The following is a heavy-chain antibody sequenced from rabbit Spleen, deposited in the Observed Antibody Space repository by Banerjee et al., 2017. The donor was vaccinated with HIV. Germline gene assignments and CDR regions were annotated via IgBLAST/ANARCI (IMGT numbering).Heavy chain of an antibody. CDR2: IGTGSDTT. CDR3: ASGYSDIYFNL. Sequence: QEQLVEYGGDLVKPEGSLTLTCKASGFSFTYTNVMCWVRQAPGKGLEWIGCIGTGSDTTWYPSWAKGRFTISKTSSTTVTLQMTSLTAADTATFFCASGYSDIYFNLWGPGTLVTVS. CDR1: GFSFTYTNV. V-gene: IGHV1S45*01. J-gene: IGHJ4*01. D-gene: IGHD1-1*01.